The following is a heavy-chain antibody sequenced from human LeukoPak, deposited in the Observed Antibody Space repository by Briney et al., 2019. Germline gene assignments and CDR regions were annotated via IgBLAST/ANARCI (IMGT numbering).Heavy chain of an antibody. J-gene: IGHJ3*02. CDR3: ARQGHCSGGSCYYQSAFDI. CDR2: IYPGDSDT. D-gene: IGHD2-15*01. Sequence: GESLKISCKGSGYSFTSYWIGWVRQMPGKGLEWMGIIYPGDSDTRYSPSFQGQVTMSADKSISTAYLQWSSLKASDTAIYYCARQGHCSGGSCYYQSAFDIWGQGTMVTVSS. V-gene: IGHV5-51*01. CDR1: GYSFTSYW.